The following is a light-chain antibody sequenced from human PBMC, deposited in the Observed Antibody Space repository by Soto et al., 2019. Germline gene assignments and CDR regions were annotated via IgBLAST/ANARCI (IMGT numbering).Light chain of an antibody. Sequence: DIQMTQSPSPLSASVGDRVTITCRASQSISNHLNWYQQKPGKAPKLLMYAASSLQSGVPSRFSGSGSGTDFTLTISSLQPEDFATYYCQQSYSTPRTFGQGTKVEIK. CDR3: QQSYSTPRT. J-gene: IGKJ1*01. CDR2: AAS. CDR1: QSISNH. V-gene: IGKV1-39*01.